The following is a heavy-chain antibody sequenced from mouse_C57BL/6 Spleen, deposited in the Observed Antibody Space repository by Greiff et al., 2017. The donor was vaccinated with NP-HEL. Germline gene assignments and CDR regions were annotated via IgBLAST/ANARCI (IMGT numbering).Heavy chain of an antibody. Sequence: QLQQSGPELVKPGASVKISCKASGYTFTDYYMNWVKQSHGKSLEWIGDINPNNGGTSYNQKFKGKATLTVDKSSSTAYMELRSLTSEDSAVYYCARSSYYGSRSWFAYWGQGTLVTVSA. CDR3: ARSSYYGSRSWFAY. CDR1: GYTFTDYY. CDR2: INPNNGGT. J-gene: IGHJ3*01. D-gene: IGHD1-1*01. V-gene: IGHV1-26*01.